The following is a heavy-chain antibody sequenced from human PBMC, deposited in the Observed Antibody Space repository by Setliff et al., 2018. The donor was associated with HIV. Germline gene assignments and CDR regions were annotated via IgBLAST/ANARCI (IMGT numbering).Heavy chain of an antibody. CDR1: GGSISSGTYY. V-gene: IGHV4-61*02. J-gene: IGHJ6*04. CDR3: ARGYSGYV. D-gene: IGHD1-26*01. Sequence: SETLSLTCTVSGGSISSGTYYWSWIRQPAGKGLEWIGRIYTSGSTNYNPSLKTRVTLSVDTSKNQFSLRLSSVTAADTAVYYCARGYSGYVWGKGTTVTVSS. CDR2: IYTSGST.